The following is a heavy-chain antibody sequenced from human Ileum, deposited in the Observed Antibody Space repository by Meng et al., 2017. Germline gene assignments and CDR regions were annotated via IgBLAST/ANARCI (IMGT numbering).Heavy chain of an antibody. CDR2: AGT. CDR1: GGSVSTRDYQ. V-gene: IGHV4-61*08. D-gene: IGHD7-27*01. Sequence: VQLQASGPGLDGPSETLSPICTAPGGSVSTRDYQWGWIRQPPGKGLEWIGYAGTNYNPSLKSRVTISVDTSKRQFSLKLTSVTAADTAVYYCARDHWGSLDYWGQGILVTVSS. J-gene: IGHJ4*02. CDR3: ARDHWGSLDY.